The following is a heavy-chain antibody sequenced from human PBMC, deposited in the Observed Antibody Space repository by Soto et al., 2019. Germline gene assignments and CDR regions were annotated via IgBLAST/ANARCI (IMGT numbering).Heavy chain of an antibody. CDR2: ISGSGDKT. CDR1: GITFSNYA. V-gene: IGHV3-23*01. D-gene: IGHD1-26*01. CDR3: AKDLYSTNYGRFDY. Sequence: GGSLRLSCAASGITFSNYAISWVRQAPGKGLEWVSGISGSGDKTYYADSVEGRFTISRDNSKTTLYLQMNSLRAEDTAVYFCAKDLYSTNYGRFDYWGQGTLVTVSS. J-gene: IGHJ4*02.